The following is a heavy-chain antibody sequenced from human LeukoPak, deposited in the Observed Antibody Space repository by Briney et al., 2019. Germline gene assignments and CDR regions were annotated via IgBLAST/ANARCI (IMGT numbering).Heavy chain of an antibody. CDR1: GFTFSSYA. D-gene: IGHD3-22*01. Sequence: GGSLRLSCAASGFTFSSYAMSWVRQAPGKGLEWVSAISGSGGSTYYADSVKGRFTISRDNSKNTLYLQMNSLRAEDTAVYYCARSFYYDSSGYCDYWGQGTLVTVSS. CDR3: ARSFYYDSSGYCDY. J-gene: IGHJ4*02. V-gene: IGHV3-23*01. CDR2: ISGSGGST.